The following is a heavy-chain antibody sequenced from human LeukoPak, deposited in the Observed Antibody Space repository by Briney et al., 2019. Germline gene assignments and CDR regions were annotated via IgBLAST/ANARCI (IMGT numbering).Heavy chain of an antibody. Sequence: GGSLRLSCAASGFTFSSYSMNWVRQAPGKGLEWVSYISSSSSTIYYADSVKGRFTISRDNAKNSLYLQMNSLRAEDTAVYYCAKVAGTKTHTNYFDYWGQGTLVTVSS. CDR3: AKVAGTKTHTNYFDY. CDR2: ISSSSSTI. J-gene: IGHJ4*02. D-gene: IGHD1-1*01. CDR1: GFTFSSYS. V-gene: IGHV3-48*01.